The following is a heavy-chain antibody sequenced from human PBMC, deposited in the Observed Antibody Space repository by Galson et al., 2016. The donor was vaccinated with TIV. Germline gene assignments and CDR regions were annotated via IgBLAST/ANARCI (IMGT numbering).Heavy chain of an antibody. CDR3: ARRRETDLQDLDWSLDPRTNYYDF. D-gene: IGHD3/OR15-3a*01. CDR2: IFTRDSDT. J-gene: IGHJ4*02. CDR1: GYSFTSYW. V-gene: IGHV5-51*01. Sequence: QSGAELKKPGESLKISCKGFGYSFTSYWIGWVRQIPGKGLESLGIIFTRDSDTRYRPCFQGQVTIPADRSTNTAYLHWNSLRTSDTAIYYCARRRETDLQDLDWSLDPRTNYYDFWGQGTLVTVSP.